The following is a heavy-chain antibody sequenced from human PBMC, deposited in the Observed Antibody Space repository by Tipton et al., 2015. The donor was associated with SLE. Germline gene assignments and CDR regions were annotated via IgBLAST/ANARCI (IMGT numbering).Heavy chain of an antibody. CDR1: GGSFSGYY. CDR3: ARGVGYCSSTSCYTRNY. D-gene: IGHD2-2*02. CDR2: INHSGST. Sequence: TLSLTCAVYGGSFSGYYWSWIRQPTGKGLEWIGEINHSGSTNYNPSLKSRVTISVDTTKNQFSLKLSSVTAADTAVYYCARGVGYCSSTSCYTRNYWGQGTLVTVSS. V-gene: IGHV4-34*01. J-gene: IGHJ4*02.